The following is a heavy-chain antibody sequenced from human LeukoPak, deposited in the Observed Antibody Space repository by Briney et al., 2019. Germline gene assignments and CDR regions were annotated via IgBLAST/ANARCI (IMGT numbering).Heavy chain of an antibody. V-gene: IGHV3-21*01. CDR3: ARVPAAIDY. J-gene: IGHJ4*02. CDR1: GFTFSSYS. D-gene: IGHD2-2*01. CDR2: ISSSSSYI. Sequence: AGGSLRLSCAASGFTFSSYSMNWVRQAPGKGLEWVSSISSSSSYIYYADSVKGRFTISRDNAKNSLYPQMNSLRAEDTAVYYCARVPAAIDYWGQGTLVTVSS.